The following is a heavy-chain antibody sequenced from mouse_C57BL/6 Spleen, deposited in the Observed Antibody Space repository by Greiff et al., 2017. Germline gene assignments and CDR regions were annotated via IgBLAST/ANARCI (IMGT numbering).Heavy chain of an antibody. D-gene: IGHD4-1*02. CDR1: GYTFTSYW. CDR2: IYPSDSET. J-gene: IGHJ4*01. CDR3: ARGGNSGAMDY. Sequence: QVHVKQPGAELVRPGSSVKLSCKASGYTFTSYWMDWVKQRPGQGLEWIGNIYPSDSETHYNQKFKDKATLTVDKSSSTAYMQLSSLTSEDSAVYYCARGGNSGAMDYWGQGTSVTVSS. V-gene: IGHV1-61*01.